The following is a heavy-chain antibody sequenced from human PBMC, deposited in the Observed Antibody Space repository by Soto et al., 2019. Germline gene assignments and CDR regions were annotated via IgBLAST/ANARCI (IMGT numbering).Heavy chain of an antibody. J-gene: IGHJ5*02. V-gene: IGHV1-46*01. Sequence: DSVKVTCKSSGYTFSIYYMHWVRQAPGQGLEWMGIINPSGGSTSYAQKFQGRVTMTRDTSTSTVYMELSSLRSEDTAVYYCPRVLQAKYYYDSSGYPVFDPWGQETLAPAPQ. CDR1: GYTFSIYY. D-gene: IGHD3-22*01. CDR2: INPSGGST. CDR3: PRVLQAKYYYDSSGYPVFDP.